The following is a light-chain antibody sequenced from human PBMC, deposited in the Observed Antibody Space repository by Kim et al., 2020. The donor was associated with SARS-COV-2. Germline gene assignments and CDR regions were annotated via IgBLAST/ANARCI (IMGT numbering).Light chain of an antibody. V-gene: IGKV3-15*01. CDR2: GAS. CDR3: QQYNNWPPT. J-gene: IGKJ5*01. Sequence: EIVMTQSPATLSVSPGERATLSCRASQSVSSNLAWYQQKPGQAPWLLIYGASTRATGIPARFSGSGSGTEFTLTISSLQSEDVAVYYCQQYNNWPPTFGQGTRLEIK. CDR1: QSVSSN.